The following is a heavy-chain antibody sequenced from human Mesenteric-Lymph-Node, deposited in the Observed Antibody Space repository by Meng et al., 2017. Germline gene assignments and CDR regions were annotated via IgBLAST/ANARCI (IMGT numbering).Heavy chain of an antibody. Sequence: QHHEPGPALLGPPPTLSSASIASGGSISSSNWWSWVRQPPGKGLEWIGKIYHSGITIYNPSLKSRVTMSVDNSKNQFSLKLNSMTAADTAVYYCARDPTGGEDHQRVWGQGTLVTVSS. J-gene: IGHJ4*02. CDR1: GGSISSSNW. CDR3: ARDPTGGEDHQRV. CDR2: IYHSGIT. D-gene: IGHD1-14*01. V-gene: IGHV4-4*03.